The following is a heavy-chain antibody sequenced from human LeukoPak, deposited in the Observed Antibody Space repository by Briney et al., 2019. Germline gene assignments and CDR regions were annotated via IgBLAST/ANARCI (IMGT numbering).Heavy chain of an antibody. D-gene: IGHD2-15*01. CDR3: ARGLRAGWFDP. CDR1: GGSISSNNW. J-gene: IGHJ5*02. V-gene: IGHV4-4*02. CDR2: IYHSGNA. Sequence: SETLSLTCAVSGGSISSNNWWSWVRQPPGKGLEWIGEIYHSGNANYNPSLKTRVTMSVDKSKNQFSLKLSSVTAADTAVYYCARGLRAGWFDPWGQGTLVTVSS.